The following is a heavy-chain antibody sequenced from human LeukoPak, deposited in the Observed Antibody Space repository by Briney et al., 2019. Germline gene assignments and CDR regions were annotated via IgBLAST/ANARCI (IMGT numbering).Heavy chain of an antibody. V-gene: IGHV4-31*03. Sequence: PSETLSLTCTVSGGSFSSGGSFWTWIRQHPEKGLDWVGHLDHSGSTYSNPSLKGRVSMSVDTSKNQFNLRLTSVTAADTAVYYCATGTYCGGDCYSDWGPGTLVTVSS. CDR3: ATGTYCGGDCYSD. J-gene: IGHJ4*02. CDR1: GGSFSSGGSF. CDR2: LDHSGST. D-gene: IGHD2-21*02.